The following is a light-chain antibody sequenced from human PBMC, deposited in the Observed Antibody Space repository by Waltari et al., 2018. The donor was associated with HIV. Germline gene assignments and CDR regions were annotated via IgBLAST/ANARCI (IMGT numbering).Light chain of an antibody. V-gene: IGKV1-5*03. CDR1: QTISNW. CDR2: QAS. Sequence: DVQMTQSPSTVSASIGDRVTITYRASQTISNWLAWYQPKPGKAPNFLIYQASNLESGVPARFRGSGSGTECTLIIANLQAEDSATYYCQQYRSYSPWTFGQGTKVE. CDR3: QQYRSYSPWT. J-gene: IGKJ1*01.